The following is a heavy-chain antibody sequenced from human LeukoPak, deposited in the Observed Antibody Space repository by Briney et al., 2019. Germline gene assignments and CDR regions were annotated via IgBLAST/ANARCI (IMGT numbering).Heavy chain of an antibody. CDR3: AREKYDSSGSVMRGFDY. J-gene: IGHJ4*02. CDR2: IIPIFGTA. D-gene: IGHD3-22*01. Sequence: SVKVSCKASGGTFSSYAISWLRQAPGQGLEWMGRIIPIFGTANYAQKFQGRVTITTDESTSTAYMELSSLRSEDTAVYYCAREKYDSSGSVMRGFDYWGQGTLVTVSS. V-gene: IGHV1-69*05. CDR1: GGTFSSYA.